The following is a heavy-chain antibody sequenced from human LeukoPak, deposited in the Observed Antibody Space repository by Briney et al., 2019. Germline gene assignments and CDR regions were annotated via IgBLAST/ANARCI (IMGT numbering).Heavy chain of an antibody. V-gene: IGHV3-23*01. Sequence: QSGGSLRLSCAASGFTFSSSAMSWVRQVPGKGLEWVSGISSSGGSTNYADSVRGRFTISRDNSKNTLFLQMNSLRPEDTAVYYCAKEDYGGSNWFDPWGQGTLVTVSS. D-gene: IGHD4-23*01. CDR2: ISSSGGST. CDR1: GFTFSSSA. CDR3: AKEDYGGSNWFDP. J-gene: IGHJ5*02.